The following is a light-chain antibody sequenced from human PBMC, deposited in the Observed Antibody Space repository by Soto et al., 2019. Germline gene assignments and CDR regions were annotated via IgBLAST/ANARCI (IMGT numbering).Light chain of an antibody. CDR1: QSVSSY. Sequence: EIVLTQSPATLSLSPGERATLSCRASQSVSSYLAWYQQKPGQAPRLLIYDASNRATGIPARFSGSGSGTDFTLTISSLEPEDCAVYYCQQRSNWPPETFGQGTKVEI. CDR3: QQRSNWPPET. CDR2: DAS. J-gene: IGKJ1*01. V-gene: IGKV3-11*01.